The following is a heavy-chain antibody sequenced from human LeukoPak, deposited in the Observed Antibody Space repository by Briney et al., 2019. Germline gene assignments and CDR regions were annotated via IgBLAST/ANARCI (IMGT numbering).Heavy chain of an antibody. V-gene: IGHV4-31*03. CDR3: ARVRFRAGSQDTAIDY. CDR2: IYYSGST. CDR1: GGSISSGGYY. J-gene: IGHJ4*02. D-gene: IGHD3/OR15-3a*01. Sequence: SETPSLTCTVSGGSISSGGYYWSWIRQHPGKGLEWIGYIYYSGSTYYNPSLKSRVTISVDTSKNQFSLKLSSVTAADTAVYYCARVRFRAGSQDTAIDYWGQGTLVTVSS.